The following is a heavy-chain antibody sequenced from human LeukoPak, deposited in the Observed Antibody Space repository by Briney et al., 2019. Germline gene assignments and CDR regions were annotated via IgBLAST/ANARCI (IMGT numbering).Heavy chain of an antibody. D-gene: IGHD4-17*01. CDR1: GFTFSGHE. CDR2: ISTTGGTI. CDR3: ARNDVYGDSLPDY. J-gene: IGHJ4*02. V-gene: IGHV3-48*03. Sequence: GGSLRLSCVASGFTFSGHEMNWVRQAPGKGLEWLSHISTTGGTIYYADPAKGRFTISRDNSKNSLYLQMNSLRTEDTAIYYCARNDVYGDSLPDYWGQGTLVTVSS.